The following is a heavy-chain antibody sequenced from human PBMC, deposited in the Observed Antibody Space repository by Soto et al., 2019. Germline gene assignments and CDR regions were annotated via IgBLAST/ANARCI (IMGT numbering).Heavy chain of an antibody. V-gene: IGHV4-34*01. Sequence: NPSETLSLTCAVYGGSFSGYYWSRIRQPPGKGLEWIGEINHSGSTNYNPSLKSRVTISVDTSKNQFSLKLSSVTAADTAVYYCARGSDYQGDCYYNWGQGTLVTVSS. CDR1: GGSFSGYY. CDR2: INHSGST. J-gene: IGHJ4*02. CDR3: ARGSDYQGDCYYN. D-gene: IGHD2-21*02.